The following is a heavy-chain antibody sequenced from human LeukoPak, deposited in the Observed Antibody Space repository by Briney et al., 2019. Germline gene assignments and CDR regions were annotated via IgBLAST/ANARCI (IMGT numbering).Heavy chain of an antibody. CDR2: ISGSGGST. Sequence: GGSLRLSCAASGFTFSSYAMSWVRQAPGKGLEWVSAISGSGGSTYYADSVKGRFTISRDNAKNSLYLQMNSLRAEDTAFYYCAKAEGFFGGYYDHWGQGTLVTVSS. CDR3: AKAEGFFGGYYDH. CDR1: GFTFSSYA. D-gene: IGHD4-23*01. J-gene: IGHJ4*02. V-gene: IGHV3-23*01.